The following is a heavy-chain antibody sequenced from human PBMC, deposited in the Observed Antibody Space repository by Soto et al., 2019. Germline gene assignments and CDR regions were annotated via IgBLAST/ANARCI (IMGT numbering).Heavy chain of an antibody. J-gene: IGHJ4*02. Sequence: ASVKVSCKASGYTFTSRGLHWVRQAPGQRLEWMGWISAGDGNTKYSQKFQGRVTITRDTSASTAYMELSSLRSEDTAVYYCARDPYYYDGSGYSPLHYWGQGTLVTVSS. CDR3: ARDPYYYDGSGYSPLHY. CDR1: GYTFTSRG. CDR2: ISAGDGNT. D-gene: IGHD3-22*01. V-gene: IGHV1-3*01.